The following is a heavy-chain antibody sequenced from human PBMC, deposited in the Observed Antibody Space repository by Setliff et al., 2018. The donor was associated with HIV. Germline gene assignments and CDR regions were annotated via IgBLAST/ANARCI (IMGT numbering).Heavy chain of an antibody. CDR3: ARGGYCTSTTCYPFDY. D-gene: IGHD2-2*01. Sequence: SETLSLTCTVSGDSISSHYWSWIRQPPGKGLEWIGSIYNSGATDYNPSLKSRVTISVHTSKNQFSLKLNSVTAADTAMYYCARGGYCTSTTCYPFDYWGQGTLVTVSS. CDR1: GDSISSHY. J-gene: IGHJ4*02. CDR2: IYNSGAT. V-gene: IGHV4-59*11.